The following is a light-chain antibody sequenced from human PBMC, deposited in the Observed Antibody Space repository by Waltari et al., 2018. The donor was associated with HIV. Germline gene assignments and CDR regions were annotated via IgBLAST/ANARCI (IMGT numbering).Light chain of an antibody. J-gene: IGLJ2*01. CDR3: AAWDDSLNGPHVV. CDR1: SSDLGSNA. V-gene: IGLV1-44*01. Sequence: QSVLTQPPSASETPGQRVAISCSGSSSDLGSNAVTWYQQLPGTAPKPLIESNNQRPSGVPDRFSGSKSGTSASLAISGLQSEDEADYYCAAWDDSLNGPHVVFGGGTKLTVL. CDR2: SNN.